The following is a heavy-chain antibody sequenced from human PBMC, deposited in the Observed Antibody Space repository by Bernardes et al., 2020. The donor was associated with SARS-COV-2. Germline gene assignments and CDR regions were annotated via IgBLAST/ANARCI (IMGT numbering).Heavy chain of an antibody. CDR2: IYYTGIM. Sequence: SETLSLTCTVSGGSISSYYWSWIRQPPGKGLEWIGYIYYTGIMNYNPSLKSRVTISVDTFKNQFSLKLRSVTAADTAVYYCARVYSSGWRSRYYFDYWGQGTLVTVSS. CDR1: GGSISSYY. CDR3: ARVYSSGWRSRYYFDY. D-gene: IGHD6-19*01. J-gene: IGHJ4*02. V-gene: IGHV4-59*01.